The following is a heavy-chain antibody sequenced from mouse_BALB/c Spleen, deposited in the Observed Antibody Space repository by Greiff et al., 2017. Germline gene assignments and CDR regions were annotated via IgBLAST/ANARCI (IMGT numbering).Heavy chain of an antibody. CDR3: ARRLYGYSDYFGY. J-gene: IGHJ2*01. CDR2: IDPANGNT. CDR1: GFNIKDTY. Sequence: VQLKESGAELVKPGASVKLSCTASGFNIKDTYMHWVKQRPEQGLEWIGRIDPANGNTKYDPKFQGKATITADTSSNTAYLQLSSLTSEDTAVYYCARRLYGYSDYFGYWGQGTTLTVSS. D-gene: IGHD2-2*01. V-gene: IGHV14-3*02.